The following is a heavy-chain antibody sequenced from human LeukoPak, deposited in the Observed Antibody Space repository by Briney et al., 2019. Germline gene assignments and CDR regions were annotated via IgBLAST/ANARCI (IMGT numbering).Heavy chain of an antibody. Sequence: GGSLRLSCAASGLTFSSHAMHWVRQAPGKGLEYVSAIVSNGGNTYYADSVRGRFTISRDNSKDTVYLQMGSLRPENTAVYYCARGGYYAASDIWGQGALVTVSS. CDR2: IVSNGGNT. CDR1: GLTFSSHA. J-gene: IGHJ4*02. V-gene: IGHV3-64*02. CDR3: ARGGYYAASDI. D-gene: IGHD3-3*01.